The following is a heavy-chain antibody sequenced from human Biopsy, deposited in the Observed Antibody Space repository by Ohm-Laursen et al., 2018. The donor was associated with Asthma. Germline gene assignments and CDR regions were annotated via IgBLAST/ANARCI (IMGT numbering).Heavy chain of an antibody. J-gene: IGHJ6*02. D-gene: IGHD6-19*01. V-gene: IGHV1-69*01. CDR2: IMTVFGTT. CDR1: GGTFSNFA. Sequence: GSSVKVSCKAPGGTFSNFAISWVRQAPGQGLEWLGGIMTVFGTTNYAQKFQGRVTITADGSTSTAYMEVTSLRSEDTAIYYCARCQVGYSSGWSLLLKKIYYPGMDVWGQGTAVTVSS. CDR3: ARCQVGYSSGWSLLLKKIYYPGMDV.